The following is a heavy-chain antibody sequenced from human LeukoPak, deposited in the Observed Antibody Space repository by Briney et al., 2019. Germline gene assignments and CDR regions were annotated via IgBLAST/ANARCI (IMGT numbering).Heavy chain of an antibody. Sequence: GGSLRLSCAASGFTFSSYGMHWVRQAPGKGLEWVAVISYDGSNKYYADSVKGRFTISRDNSKNTLYLQMNSLRAEDTAVYYCARDAADYYDFGYFDYWGQGTLVTVSS. J-gene: IGHJ4*02. D-gene: IGHD3-22*01. CDR3: ARDAADYYDFGYFDY. CDR2: ISYDGSNK. V-gene: IGHV3-30*03. CDR1: GFTFSSYG.